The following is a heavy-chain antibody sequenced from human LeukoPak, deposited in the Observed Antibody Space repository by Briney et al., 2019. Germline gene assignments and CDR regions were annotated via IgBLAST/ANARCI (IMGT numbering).Heavy chain of an antibody. D-gene: IGHD5-18*01. V-gene: IGHV1-18*01. CDR3: ARVGQRGYSYGY. Sequence: AASVKVSCKASGYTFTSYGISWVRQAPGQGLEWMGWISAYNGNTNYAQKLQGRVTMTRNTSISTAYMELSSLRSEDTAVYYCARVGQRGYSYGYWGQGTLVTVSS. CDR1: GYTFTSYG. J-gene: IGHJ4*02. CDR2: ISAYNGNT.